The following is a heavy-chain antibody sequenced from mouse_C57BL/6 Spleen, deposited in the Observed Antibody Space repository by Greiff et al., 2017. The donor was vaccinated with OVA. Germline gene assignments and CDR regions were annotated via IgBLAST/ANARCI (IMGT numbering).Heavy chain of an antibody. V-gene: IGHV3-8*01. CDR1: GYSITSDY. J-gene: IGHJ1*03. D-gene: IGHD1-1*01. CDR2: ISYSGST. Sequence: EVQLVESGPGLAKPSQTLSLTCSVTGYSITSDYWNWIRKFPGNKLEYMGYISYSGSTYYNPSLKSRISITRDTSKNQYYLQLNSVTTEDTATYYCARAYYYGSSPSYWYFDVGGTGTTVTVSS. CDR3: ARAYYYGSSPSYWYFDV.